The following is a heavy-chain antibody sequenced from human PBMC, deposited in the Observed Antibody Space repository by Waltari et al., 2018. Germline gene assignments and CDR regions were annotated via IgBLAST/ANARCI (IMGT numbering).Heavy chain of an antibody. V-gene: IGHV4-59*08. D-gene: IGHD3-22*01. J-gene: IGHJ4*02. CDR2: LFHSGYT. Sequence: QVQLQESGPGLVKPWETLSLTCTVSGASLRSYYWTWLRQPPGKGLEWIGYLFHSGYTKYNPSLKSRVTISADTSKNQFSLKLTSLTAADTAMYFCARAIENYDSSGYAYFDFWGQGDLVTVSS. CDR1: GASLRSYY. CDR3: ARAIENYDSSGYAYFDF.